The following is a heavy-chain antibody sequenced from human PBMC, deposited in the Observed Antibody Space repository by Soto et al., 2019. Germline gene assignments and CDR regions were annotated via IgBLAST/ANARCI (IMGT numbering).Heavy chain of an antibody. CDR3: ARGIAAAGAPF. J-gene: IGHJ4*02. V-gene: IGHV3-21*01. Sequence: EVQLVESGGGLVKPGGSLRLSCAASGFTFSSYSMNWVRQAPGKGLEWVSSISSSSSYIYYADSVKGRFTISRDNAKNSLYLQINSLSAEDTAVYYCARGIAAAGAPFWGQGTLVTVSS. CDR1: GFTFSSYS. CDR2: ISSSSSYI. D-gene: IGHD6-13*01.